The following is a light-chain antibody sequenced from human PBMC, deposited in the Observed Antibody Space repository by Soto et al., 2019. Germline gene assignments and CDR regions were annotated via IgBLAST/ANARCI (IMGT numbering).Light chain of an antibody. CDR2: DAS. Sequence: DIQLTQSPSFLSASVGERVTISCRASQSVNNWLAWYQRKPGKAPKLLIHDASTLQSGVPSRFSGSGSGTDFTLTISSLQPEDFATYYCQQSYSIPPTFGQGTKVDI. J-gene: IGKJ1*01. CDR3: QQSYSIPPT. V-gene: IGKV1-39*01. CDR1: QSVNNW.